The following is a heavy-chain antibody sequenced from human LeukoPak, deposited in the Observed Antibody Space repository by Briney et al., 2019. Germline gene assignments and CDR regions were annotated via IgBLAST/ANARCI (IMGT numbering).Heavy chain of an antibody. CDR3: ARHSGSYFYYYFDY. Sequence: GGSLRLSCGVSGFTVSSYGMSWVRQAPGRGLEWVSVISNSGYNTEYADSVKGRFTISKDNSGNTWYLQMNSLRPEDTAVYYCARHSGSYFYYYFDYWGQGTLVTVSS. V-gene: IGHV3-23*01. CDR2: ISNSGYNT. CDR1: GFTVSSYG. D-gene: IGHD1-26*01. J-gene: IGHJ4*02.